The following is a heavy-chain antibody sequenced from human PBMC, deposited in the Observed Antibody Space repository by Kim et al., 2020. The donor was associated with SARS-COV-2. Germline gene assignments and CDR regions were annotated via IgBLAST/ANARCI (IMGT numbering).Heavy chain of an antibody. Sequence: SETLSLTCTVSGGYITTYYWSWIRQSPGRGLEWIGYVHFDGSTNHNPSLMSRVTISLDTSNSRFSLKLTSVTAADKAVYFCSSEGTGSFDCWGQGNLVTVS. CDR1: GGYITTYY. CDR2: VHFDGST. V-gene: IGHV4-59*01. D-gene: IGHD3-9*01. J-gene: IGHJ5*01. CDR3: SSEGTGSFDC.